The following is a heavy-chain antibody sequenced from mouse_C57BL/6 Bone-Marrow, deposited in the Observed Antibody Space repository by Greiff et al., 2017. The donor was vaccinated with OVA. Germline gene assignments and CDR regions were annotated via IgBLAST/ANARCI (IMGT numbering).Heavy chain of an antibody. D-gene: IGHD2-12*01. CDR3: ARDDHDGGYFDY. Sequence: VQLKESGPELVKPGASVKIPCKASGYTFTDYNMDWVKQSHGKSLEWIGDINPNNGGTIYNQKFKGKATLTVDKSSSTAYMELRSLTSEDTAVYYCARDDHDGGYFDYWGQGTTLTVSS. V-gene: IGHV1-18*01. J-gene: IGHJ2*01. CDR2: INPNNGGT. CDR1: GYTFTDYN.